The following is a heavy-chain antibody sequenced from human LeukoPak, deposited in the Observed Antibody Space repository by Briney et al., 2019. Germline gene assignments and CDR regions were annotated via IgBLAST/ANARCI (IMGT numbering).Heavy chain of an antibody. V-gene: IGHV4-30-2*01. CDR1: GGSISSGGYY. CDR2: IYHSGST. Sequence: PSETLSLTCTVSGGSISSGGYYWSWIRQPPGKGLEWIGYIYHSGSTYYNPSLKSRVTISVDRSKNQFSLKLSSVTAADTAVYYCARDFSIAVAGTPYYYYMDVWGKGTTVTVSS. D-gene: IGHD6-19*01. CDR3: ARDFSIAVAGTPYYYYMDV. J-gene: IGHJ6*03.